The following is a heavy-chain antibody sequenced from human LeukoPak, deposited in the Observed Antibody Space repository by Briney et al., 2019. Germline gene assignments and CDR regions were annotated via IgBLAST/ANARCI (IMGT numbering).Heavy chain of an antibody. D-gene: IGHD6-19*01. Sequence: GGSLRLSCAASGLTFSSYAMHWVRQAPGKGLEWVAVISYDGSNKYYAHSVKGRFTISRDNSKNTLYLQMNSLRAEDTAVYYCARSQWHYWGQGTLVTVSS. CDR3: ARSQWHY. CDR2: ISYDGSNK. V-gene: IGHV3-30*04. CDR1: GLTFSSYA. J-gene: IGHJ4*02.